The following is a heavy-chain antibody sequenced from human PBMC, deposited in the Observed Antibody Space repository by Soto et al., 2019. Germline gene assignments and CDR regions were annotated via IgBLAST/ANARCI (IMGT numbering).Heavy chain of an antibody. CDR3: AKGGIPMMVVATATFYFAS. CDR1: GFTFSSYA. D-gene: IGHD3-22*01. CDR2: LSGNGRSA. V-gene: IGHV3-23*01. J-gene: IGHJ4*02. Sequence: GGSLRLSCAASGFTFSSYAMNWVRRAPGKGLEWVSSLSGNGRSAYCADYLKGRFTISRDNAKNPLNLQMNRLRVEDTAVYFCAKGGIPMMVVATATFYFASWGQGSLVTVSS.